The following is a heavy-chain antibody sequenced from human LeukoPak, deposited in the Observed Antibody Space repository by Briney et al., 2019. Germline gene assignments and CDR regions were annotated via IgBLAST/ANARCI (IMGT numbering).Heavy chain of an antibody. V-gene: IGHV4-34*01. J-gene: IGHJ4*02. CDR3: ARDWGYSSSWPAFDY. D-gene: IGHD6-13*01. CDR1: GGSFSGYY. Sequence: SETLSHTCAVYGGSFSGYYWSWIRQPPGKGLEWIGEINHSGSTNYNPSLKSRVTISVDTSKNQFSLKLSSVTAADTAVYYCARDWGYSSSWPAFDYWGQGTLVTVSS. CDR2: INHSGST.